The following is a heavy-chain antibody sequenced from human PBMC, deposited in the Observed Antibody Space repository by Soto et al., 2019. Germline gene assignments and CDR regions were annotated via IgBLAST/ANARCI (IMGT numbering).Heavy chain of an antibody. CDR2: IIPIFGTA. V-gene: IGHV1-69*13. J-gene: IGHJ6*02. CDR3: ARGWNSSGWYLPKRSYYYYYGMDV. Sequence: GASVKVSCKASGGTFSSYAISWVRQAPGQGLEWMGGIIPIFGTANYAQKFQGRVTITADESTSTAYMELSSLRSEDTAVYYCARGWNSSGWYLPKRSYYYYYGMDVWGQGTTVTVSS. CDR1: GGTFSSYA. D-gene: IGHD6-19*01.